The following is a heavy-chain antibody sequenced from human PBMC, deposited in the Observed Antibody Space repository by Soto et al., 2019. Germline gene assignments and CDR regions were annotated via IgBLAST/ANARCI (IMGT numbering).Heavy chain of an antibody. J-gene: IGHJ4*02. D-gene: IGHD3-22*01. CDR3: ARDLRDYYDSSGYYYAN. Sequence: GGSLRLSCAASGFTFSSYSMNWVRQAPGKGLEWASSISSSSSYIYYADSVKGRFTISRDNAKNTLYLQMNSLRAEDTAVYYCARDLRDYYDSSGYYYANWGQGTLVTVSS. CDR2: ISSSSSYI. CDR1: GFTFSSYS. V-gene: IGHV3-21*01.